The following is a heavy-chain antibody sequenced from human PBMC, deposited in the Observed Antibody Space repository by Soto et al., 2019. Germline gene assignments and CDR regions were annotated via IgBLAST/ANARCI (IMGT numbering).Heavy chain of an antibody. CDR2: ISPWKGNT. CDR1: GYNFMPYG. J-gene: IGHJ4*02. D-gene: IGHD3-10*01. V-gene: IGHV1-18*04. Sequence: ASVKVSCKASGYNFMPYGVNWVRQAPGQGLEWMGWISPWKGNTNYAQSFQGRVTMTTDTSTSTAYMELRSLTSGDTAVYYCARDLDPSGSYYTDYWGPGTLVPVSS. CDR3: ARDLDPSGSYYTDY.